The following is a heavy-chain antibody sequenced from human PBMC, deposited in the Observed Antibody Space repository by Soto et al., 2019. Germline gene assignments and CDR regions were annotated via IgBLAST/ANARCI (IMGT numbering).Heavy chain of an antibody. D-gene: IGHD6-6*01. Sequence: SETLSLTCAVYGGSFSGYYWSWIRQPPGKGLEWIGEINHSGSTNYNPSLKSRVTISVDTSKNQFSLKLSSVTAADTAVYYCARTGAFRRKNTYSSSAYYYYYMDVWGKGTTVTVSS. J-gene: IGHJ6*03. CDR3: ARTGAFRRKNTYSSSAYYYYYMDV. V-gene: IGHV4-34*01. CDR1: GGSFSGYY. CDR2: INHSGST.